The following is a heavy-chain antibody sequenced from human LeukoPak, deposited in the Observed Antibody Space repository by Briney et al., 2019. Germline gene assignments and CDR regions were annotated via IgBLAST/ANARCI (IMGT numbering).Heavy chain of an antibody. D-gene: IGHD3-3*01. V-gene: IGHV4-34*01. CDR2: INHSGST. J-gene: IGHJ4*02. CDR1: GGSFSGYY. Sequence: SETLSLTCAVYGGSFSGYYWSWIRQPPGKGLEWIGEINHSGSTNYNPSLKSRVTISVDTYKNQFSLRLSSVTAADTAVYYCASLLDTLNYDFWSGYLDYWGQGTLVTVSS. CDR3: ASLLDTLNYDFWSGYLDY.